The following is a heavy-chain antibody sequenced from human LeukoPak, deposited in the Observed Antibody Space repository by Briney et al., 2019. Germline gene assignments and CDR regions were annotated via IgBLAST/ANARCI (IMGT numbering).Heavy chain of an antibody. CDR1: GGSISSGDYY. Sequence: SETLSLTCTVSGGSISSGDYYWSWIRQPPGKGLEWIGYIYYSGSTYYNPSLKSRVTISVDTSKNQFSLKLSSVTAADTAVYYCARTILRFTGEFDGCGQGTMVTVSA. D-gene: IGHD1-26*01. V-gene: IGHV4-30-4*01. CDR2: IYYSGST. J-gene: IGHJ3*01. CDR3: ARTILRFTGEFDG.